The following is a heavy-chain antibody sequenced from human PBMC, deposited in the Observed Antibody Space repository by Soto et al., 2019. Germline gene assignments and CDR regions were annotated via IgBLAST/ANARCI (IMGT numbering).Heavy chain of an antibody. CDR3: ARYRIYRNNTWGSYPERKFDY. V-gene: IGHV3-21*01. CDR2: ISSSSSYI. D-gene: IGHD3-16*02. Sequence: GGSLRLSCAASGFTFSSYSMNWVRQAPGKGLEWVSSISSSSSYIYYADSVKGRFTISRDNAKNSLYLQMNSLRAEDTAVYYCARYRIYRNNTWGSYPERKFDYWGQGTLVTVSS. J-gene: IGHJ4*02. CDR1: GFTFSSYS.